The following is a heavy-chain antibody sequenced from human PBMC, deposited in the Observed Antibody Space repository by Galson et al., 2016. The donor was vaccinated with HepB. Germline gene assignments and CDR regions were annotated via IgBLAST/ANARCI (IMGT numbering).Heavy chain of an antibody. CDR2: INPGNGDP. J-gene: IGHJ3*02. V-gene: IGHV1-2*02. CDR3: ATETSNGRPDPFDI. CDR1: AYRFTGRT. D-gene: IGHD2-8*01. Sequence: SVKVSCKASAYRFTGRTMHWVRQAPGQGLEWLGWINPGNGDPVYAQKFRGRVTMVRDETAINPVYLELSVLASDDTSMYFCATETSNGRPDPFDIWGQGTMVTVSS.